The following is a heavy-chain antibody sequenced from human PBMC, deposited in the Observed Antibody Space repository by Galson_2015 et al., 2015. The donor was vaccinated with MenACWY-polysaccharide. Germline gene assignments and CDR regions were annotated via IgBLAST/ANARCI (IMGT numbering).Heavy chain of an antibody. V-gene: IGHV1-8*01. J-gene: IGHJ6*02. CDR1: GYTFTSYD. Sequence: SVKVSCKASGYTFTSYDINWVRQATGQGLEWMGWMNPNSGNTGYAQKFQGRVTMTRNTSISTAYMELSSLRSEDTAVYYCARVSTHYYYFGMDVWGQGTTVTVSS. CDR3: ARVSTHYYYFGMDV. CDR2: MNPNSGNT.